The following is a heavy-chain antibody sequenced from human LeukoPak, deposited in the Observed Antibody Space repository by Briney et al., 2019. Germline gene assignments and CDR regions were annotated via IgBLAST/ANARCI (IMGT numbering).Heavy chain of an antibody. Sequence: SETLSLTCAVYGGSLNGYYWSWIRQPPGKGLEWIAEINHSGRTSYNPSLKSRVTISIDTSKNQFSLNLSSVTAADTAVYYCARGVYYDSSGYSYYFDYWGQGTLVTVSS. D-gene: IGHD3-22*01. CDR1: GGSLNGYY. V-gene: IGHV4-34*01. CDR2: INHSGRT. J-gene: IGHJ4*02. CDR3: ARGVYYDSSGYSYYFDY.